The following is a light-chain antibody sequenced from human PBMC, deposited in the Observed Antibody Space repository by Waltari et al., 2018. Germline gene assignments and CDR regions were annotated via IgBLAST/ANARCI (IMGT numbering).Light chain of an antibody. CDR2: GYS. Sequence: QSLLTQPPSVSVAPGQRVTISCTGSSSNIGSSSYVPWYQLLIFGYSIRPSGVPDRFSAPTAATHAPLATARLQPEAEADYSCQSYDSRLSACVFGCGTNLIV. J-gene: IGLJ2*01. CDR1: SSNIGSSSY. V-gene: IGLV1-40*01. CDR3: QSYDSRLSACV.